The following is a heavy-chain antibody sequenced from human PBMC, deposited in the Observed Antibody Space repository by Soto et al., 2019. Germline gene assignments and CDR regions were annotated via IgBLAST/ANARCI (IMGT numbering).Heavy chain of an antibody. V-gene: IGHV4-4*02. CDR1: SGSISSNNW. J-gene: IGHJ5*01. CDR2: IYHSGST. D-gene: IGHD3-10*01. CDR3: VRSTRPQYYYGPGSWFDS. Sequence: QVQLQESGPGLVKPSGTLSLTCAVSSGSISSNNWWSWVRQPPGKGLEWIAEIYHSGSTNYNPSLKSRVTISVDKSKNQFSLNLSSVTAADTAMFYCVRSTRPQYYYGPGSWFDSWGQGTLVTVSS.